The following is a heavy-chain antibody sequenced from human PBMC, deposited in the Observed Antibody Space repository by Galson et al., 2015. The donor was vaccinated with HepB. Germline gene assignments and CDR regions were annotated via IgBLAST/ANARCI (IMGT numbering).Heavy chain of an antibody. Sequence: SVKVSCKASGYTFTSYGISWVRQAPGQGLEWMGWISAYNGNTNYAQKLQGRVTMTTDTSTSTAYMELRSLRSDDTAVYYCARALVVVPAANNRAPTYCYYGMDVWGQGTTVTVSS. CDR3: ARALVVVPAANNRAPTYCYYGMDV. D-gene: IGHD2-2*01. CDR2: ISAYNGNT. CDR1: GYTFTSYG. V-gene: IGHV1-18*04. J-gene: IGHJ6*02.